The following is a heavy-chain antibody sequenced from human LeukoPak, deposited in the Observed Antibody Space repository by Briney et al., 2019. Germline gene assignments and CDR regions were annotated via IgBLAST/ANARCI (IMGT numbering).Heavy chain of an antibody. D-gene: IGHD3-3*01. Sequence: PGGSLRLSCAASGFTFDDYAMHWVRQAPGKGLEWVSGISWNSGSIGYADSVKGRFTISRDNAKNTLYLQMNSLRAEDAAVYYCAKPPLTIFGVVIDGMDVWGQGTTVTVSS. V-gene: IGHV3-9*01. CDR1: GFTFDDYA. CDR3: AKPPLTIFGVVIDGMDV. CDR2: ISWNSGSI. J-gene: IGHJ6*02.